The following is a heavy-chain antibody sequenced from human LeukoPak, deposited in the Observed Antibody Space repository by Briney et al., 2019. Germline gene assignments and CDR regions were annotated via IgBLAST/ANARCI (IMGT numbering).Heavy chain of an antibody. D-gene: IGHD2-2*01. CDR1: GGSISSYY. CDR3: ATQPPYCSSTSCYQFDY. Sequence: SSETLSLTCTVSGGSISSYYWSWIRRPPGKGLEWIGYIYYSGTTYYNPSLKSRVTISVDTSKNQFSLKLSSVTAADTAVYYCATQPPYCSSTSCYQFDYWGQGTLVTVSS. V-gene: IGHV4-59*01. J-gene: IGHJ4*02. CDR2: IYYSGTT.